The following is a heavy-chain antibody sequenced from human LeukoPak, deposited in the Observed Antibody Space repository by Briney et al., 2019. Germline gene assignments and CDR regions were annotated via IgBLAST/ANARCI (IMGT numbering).Heavy chain of an antibody. V-gene: IGHV3-23*01. CDR1: GFTFSSYA. J-gene: IGHJ4*02. CDR3: ARPRAYDSRDLDY. Sequence: GGSLRLSCAASGFTFSSYAMSWVRQAPGKGLEWVSAISGSGGSTYYADSVKGRFTISRDNAKNTLYLQMNSLRAEDTAVYYCARPRAYDSRDLDYWGQGTLVTVSS. D-gene: IGHD3-16*01. CDR2: ISGSGGST.